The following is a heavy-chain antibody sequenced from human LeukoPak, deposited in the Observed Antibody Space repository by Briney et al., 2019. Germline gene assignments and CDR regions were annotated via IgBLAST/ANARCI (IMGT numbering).Heavy chain of an antibody. V-gene: IGHV4-34*01. CDR1: GGSFSGYY. Sequence: ETLSLTCAVYGGSFSGYYWSWIRQPPGKGLEWIGEINHSGSTNYNPSLKSRVTISVDTSKNQFSLKLSSVTAADTAVYYCARGTSRSSSGYYYYFDYWGQGTLVTVSS. D-gene: IGHD3-22*01. CDR2: INHSGST. J-gene: IGHJ4*02. CDR3: ARGTSRSSSGYYYYFDY.